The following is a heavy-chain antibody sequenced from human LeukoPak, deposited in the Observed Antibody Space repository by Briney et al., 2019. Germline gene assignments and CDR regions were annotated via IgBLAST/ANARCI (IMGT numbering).Heavy chain of an antibody. V-gene: IGHV3-30*03. J-gene: IGHJ3*01. Sequence: GGSLRLSCAASGFTFSSYGMHWVRQAPGKGLEWVAVISYDGSNKYYADSVKGRFTISRDNSKNTLYLQMNSLRAEDTAVYYCTTSGNPSLVDVWGQGTMVTVSS. CDR1: GFTFSSYG. D-gene: IGHD1-26*01. CDR2: ISYDGSNK. CDR3: TTSGNPSLVDV.